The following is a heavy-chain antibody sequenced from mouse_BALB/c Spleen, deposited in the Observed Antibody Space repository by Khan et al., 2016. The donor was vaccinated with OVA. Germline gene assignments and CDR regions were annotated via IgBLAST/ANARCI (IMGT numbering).Heavy chain of an antibody. J-gene: IGHJ3*01. Sequence: QVQLQQSGAELVRPGTSLKVSCKASGYAFSDYLIEWLKQRPGQGLEWIGMINPGSGDTKFNEKVKAKAALTADKAYSTAYMQLSRLTSDDSAVSFCASSGYVFFAFWGQGTLVTVSA. D-gene: IGHD3-1*01. CDR3: ASSGYVFFAF. V-gene: IGHV1-54*01. CDR1: GYAFSDYL. CDR2: INPGSGDT.